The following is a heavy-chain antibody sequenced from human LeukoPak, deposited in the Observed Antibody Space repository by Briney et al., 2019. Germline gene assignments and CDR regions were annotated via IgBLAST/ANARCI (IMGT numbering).Heavy chain of an antibody. Sequence: GGSLRLSCAASGFTFSNYVMHWVRQAPGKGLDWVAVASYDESNKYYADSVKGRFTISRDNSKNTVYLQMNSLRPEDTAVYYCAKANYFHGSGRNLPDLNWGQGTLVTVSS. V-gene: IGHV3-30*18. CDR3: AKANYFHGSGRNLPDLN. CDR2: ASYDESNK. J-gene: IGHJ1*01. CDR1: GFTFSNYV. D-gene: IGHD3-10*01.